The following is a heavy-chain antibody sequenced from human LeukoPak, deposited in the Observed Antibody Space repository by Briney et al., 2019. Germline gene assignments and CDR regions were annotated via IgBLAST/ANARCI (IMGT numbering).Heavy chain of an antibody. CDR3: AREQSSSWYFFGYYDSSGYSY. CDR2: MNPNSGTP. CDR1: GYTFTNYD. D-gene: IGHD3-22*01. Sequence: ASVKVSYKGSGYTFTNYDINWVRQAAGQGLEWMGWMNPNSGTPGIVPNLQGRVTMTRNTSISTAYMELSSLRSEDTAVYYCAREQSSSWYFFGYYDSSGYSYWGQGTLVTVSS. V-gene: IGHV1-8*01. J-gene: IGHJ4*02.